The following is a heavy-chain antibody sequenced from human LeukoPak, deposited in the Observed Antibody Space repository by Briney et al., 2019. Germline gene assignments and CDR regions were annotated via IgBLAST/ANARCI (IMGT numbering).Heavy chain of an antibody. V-gene: IGHV5-51*01. CDR3: ARASYGLDY. CDR1: GYSFTSYW. D-gene: IGHD5-18*01. Sequence: GESLKLSCKGSGYSFTSYWIGWVRQMPGKGLEWMWVIYPGDSDTRYSASFQGQVTISAAKSISTAYLQWSSLKAWNTARYDCARASYGLDYWGRGTLVTVSS. CDR2: IYPGDSDT. J-gene: IGHJ4*02.